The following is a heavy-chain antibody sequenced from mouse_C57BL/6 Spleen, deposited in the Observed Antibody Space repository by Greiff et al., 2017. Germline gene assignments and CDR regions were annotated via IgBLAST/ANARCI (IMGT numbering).Heavy chain of an antibody. CDR2: IRNKTNGYTT. CDR1: GFTFTDYY. CDR3: ESYMYPHFDY. Sequence: EVKLMESGGGLVQPGGSLSLSCAASGFTFTDYYMSWVRQPPGKDLEWFGFIRNKTNGYTTDYSAPVKGRFTISRDNSQSLLYLQMNALRAADSATCYCESYMYPHFDYWGQGTTLTVSS. J-gene: IGHJ2*01. V-gene: IGHV7-3*01.